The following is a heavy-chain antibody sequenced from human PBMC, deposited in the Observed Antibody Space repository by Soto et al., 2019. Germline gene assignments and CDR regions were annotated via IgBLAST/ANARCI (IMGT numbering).Heavy chain of an antibody. CDR2: ISYDGSNK. D-gene: IGHD2-2*01. Sequence: GGSLRLSCAASGFTFSSYGMHWVRQAPGKGLEWVAVISYDGSNKYYADSVKGRFTISRDNSKNTLYLQMNSLRAEDTAVYYCAILPGYCSSTSCNGADYWGQGTLVTVS. J-gene: IGHJ4*02. CDR1: GFTFSSYG. CDR3: AILPGYCSSTSCNGADY. V-gene: IGHV3-30*03.